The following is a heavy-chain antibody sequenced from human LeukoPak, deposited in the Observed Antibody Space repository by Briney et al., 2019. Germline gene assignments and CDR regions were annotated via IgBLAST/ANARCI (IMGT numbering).Heavy chain of an antibody. V-gene: IGHV4-39*07. CDR1: GGSISSESVY. D-gene: IGHD5-18*01. J-gene: IGHJ4*02. CDR3: ATIKRGSIFGYFDF. Sequence: SETLSLTCTVSGGSISSESVYGGWIRQPPGKGLEWIGSIYYSGSTYYNPSLKSRVTISVDTSKNQFSLKLNSVTAADTAVYYCATIKRGSIFGYFDFWGQGILVTVSS. CDR2: IYYSGST.